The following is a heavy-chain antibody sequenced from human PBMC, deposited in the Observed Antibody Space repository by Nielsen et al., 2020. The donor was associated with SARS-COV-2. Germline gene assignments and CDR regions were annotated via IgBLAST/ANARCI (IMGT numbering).Heavy chain of an antibody. Sequence: ASVKVSCKASGYTFTSYDINWVRQAPGQGLEWMGWINPNSGGTNYAQKFQGWVTMTRDTSISTAYMELSRLRSDDTAVYYCARGVRTIFGVVTYYFDYWGQGTLVTVSS. CDR2: INPNSGGT. V-gene: IGHV1-2*04. J-gene: IGHJ4*02. D-gene: IGHD3-3*01. CDR3: ARGVRTIFGVVTYYFDY. CDR1: GYTFTSYD.